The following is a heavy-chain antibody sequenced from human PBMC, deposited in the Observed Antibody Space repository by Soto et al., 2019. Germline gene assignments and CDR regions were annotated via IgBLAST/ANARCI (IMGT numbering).Heavy chain of an antibody. V-gene: IGHV4-39*01. Sequence: PSDTLSLTCTVSGGSISSSSYDGGWIRQPPGKGLEWIGSIYYSGSTYYNPSLKSRVTISVDTSKNQFSLKLSSVTAADTAVYYCARHRGYYDILTGYYTELNFDYWGQGTLVTVSS. J-gene: IGHJ4*02. CDR3: ARHRGYYDILTGYYTELNFDY. D-gene: IGHD3-9*01. CDR1: GGSISSSSYD. CDR2: IYYSGST.